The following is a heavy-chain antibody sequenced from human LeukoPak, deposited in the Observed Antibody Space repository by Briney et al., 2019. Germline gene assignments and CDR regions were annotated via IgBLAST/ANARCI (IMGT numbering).Heavy chain of an antibody. CDR3: ARVQYSGSCLN. D-gene: IGHD1-26*01. Sequence: GGSLRLSCAASGFPFSSYWMNWVRQAPGKGLEWVANIKEDGSEKYYVDSVRGRFTISRDNAKNSLYLQMNSLRAEDTAVYYCARVQYSGSCLNWGQGTPVTVSS. CDR2: IKEDGSEK. V-gene: IGHV3-7*05. CDR1: GFPFSSYW. J-gene: IGHJ4*02.